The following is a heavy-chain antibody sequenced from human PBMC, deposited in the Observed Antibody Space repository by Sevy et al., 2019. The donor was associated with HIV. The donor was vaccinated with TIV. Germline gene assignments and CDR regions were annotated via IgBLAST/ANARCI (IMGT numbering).Heavy chain of an antibody. Sequence: ASVKVSCKASGYTFTGYYMHWVRQAPGQGLEWMGWINPNSGGTNYAQKFQGRVTMTRDTSISTAYMELSRLRSDDTAEYYCARDLNFEGYSSSWYENWGQGTLVTVSS. CDR1: GYTFTGYY. CDR2: INPNSGGT. J-gene: IGHJ4*02. D-gene: IGHD6-13*01. CDR3: ARDLNFEGYSSSWYEN. V-gene: IGHV1-2*02.